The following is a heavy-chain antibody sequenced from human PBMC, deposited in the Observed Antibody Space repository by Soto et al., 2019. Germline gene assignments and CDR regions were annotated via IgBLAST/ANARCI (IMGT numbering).Heavy chain of an antibody. V-gene: IGHV4-59*01. CDR3: AREILGTQGWFDP. Sequence: QVQLQESGPGLVKPSETLSLTCTVSGGSISSYYWSWIRQPPGKGLEWIGYIYYSGGTNYNPSLKSRVTISVDTSKNQCSLKLSSVTAADTAVYYCAREILGTQGWFDPWGQGTLVTVSS. CDR2: IYYSGGT. CDR1: GGSISSYY. D-gene: IGHD3-16*01. J-gene: IGHJ5*02.